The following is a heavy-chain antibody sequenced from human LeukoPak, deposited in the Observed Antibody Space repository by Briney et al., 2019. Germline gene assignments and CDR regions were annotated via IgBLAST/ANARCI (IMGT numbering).Heavy chain of an antibody. D-gene: IGHD4-17*01. Sequence: SETLSLTCTVSGGSISSYYWSWIRQPPGKGLEWIGYIHFSGSTKYNPSLESRVTISADTSKNQFSLRLTSVTAADTAVYYCARTFRAGASDHWGQGTLVAVSS. CDR1: GGSISSYY. V-gene: IGHV4-59*01. CDR2: IHFSGST. CDR3: ARTFRAGASDH. J-gene: IGHJ4*02.